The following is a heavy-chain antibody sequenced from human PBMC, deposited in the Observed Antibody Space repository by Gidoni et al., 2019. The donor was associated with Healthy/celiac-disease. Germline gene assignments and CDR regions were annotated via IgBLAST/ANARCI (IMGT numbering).Heavy chain of an antibody. V-gene: IGHV3-23*01. D-gene: IGHD6-13*01. CDR2: ISGSGGSK. J-gene: IGHJ4*02. CDR3: AKDVGPDSSSWYVQGYDY. CDR1: GFTFHSYA. Sequence: EVQLLESGGGLVQPGGSLRRSCAASGFTFHSYAMSWVRQAPGKGLEWVSAISGSGGSKYYADSVKGRFTISRDNSKNTLYLQMNSLRAEDTAVYYCAKDVGPDSSSWYVQGYDYWGQGTLVTVSS.